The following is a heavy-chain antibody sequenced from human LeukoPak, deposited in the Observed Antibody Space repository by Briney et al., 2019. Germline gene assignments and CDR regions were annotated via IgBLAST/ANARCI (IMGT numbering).Heavy chain of an antibody. D-gene: IGHD1-20*01. CDR1: GFTFSSYA. V-gene: IGHV3-23*01. J-gene: IGHJ4*02. CDR2: ISGSGGST. CDR3: AKDANWNDVGGVFDY. Sequence: GRSLRLSCAASGFTFSSYAMSWVRQAPGKGLEWVSAISGSGGSTYYADSVKGRFTISRDNSKNTLYLQMNSLRAEDTAVYYCAKDANWNDVGGVFDYWGQGTLVTVSS.